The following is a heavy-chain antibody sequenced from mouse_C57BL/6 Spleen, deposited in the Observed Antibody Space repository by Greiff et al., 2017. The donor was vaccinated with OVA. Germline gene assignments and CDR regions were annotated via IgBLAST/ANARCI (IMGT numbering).Heavy chain of an antibody. CDR2: ISSGSSTI. V-gene: IGHV5-17*01. J-gene: IGHJ2*01. D-gene: IGHD4-1*01. CDR1: GFTFSDYG. CDR3: ARDWGFDY. Sequence: EVKLMESGGGLVKPGGSLKLSCAASGFTFSDYGMHWVRQAPEKGLEWVAYISSGSSTIYYADTVKGRFTISRDNAKNTLFLQRTGLRSEDTAMYFCARDWGFDYWGQGTTLTVSS.